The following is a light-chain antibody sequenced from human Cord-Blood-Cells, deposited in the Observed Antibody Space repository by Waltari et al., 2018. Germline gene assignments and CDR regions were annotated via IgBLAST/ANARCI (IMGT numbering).Light chain of an antibody. CDR2: DVG. V-gene: IGLV2-11*01. J-gene: IGLJ1*01. CDR3: CSYAGSYTSYV. CDR1: SSDVGGYNY. Sequence: QSALPQPRSVSGSPGQSVTISCTGTSSDVGGYNYVSWYQQHPGKAPKLMIYDVGKRPSGVPDRFSGSKSGNTASLTISGLQAEDEADYYCCSYAGSYTSYVFGTGTKVTVL.